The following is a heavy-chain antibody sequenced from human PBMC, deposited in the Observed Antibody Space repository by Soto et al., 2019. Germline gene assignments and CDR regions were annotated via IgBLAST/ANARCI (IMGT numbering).Heavy chain of an antibody. J-gene: IGHJ5*02. CDR3: ARESYDSSQAVYP. D-gene: IGHD3-22*01. Sequence: CDALKISGKGSGGSISSYWSSWVRQMPGKGLEWMGRIDPSDSYTNYSPTFQGHVTISADKSISTAYLQWSSLKDSDTAMYYCARESYDSSQAVYPWGQGTLVAVSS. CDR1: GGSISSYW. V-gene: IGHV5-10-1*01. CDR2: IDPSDSYT.